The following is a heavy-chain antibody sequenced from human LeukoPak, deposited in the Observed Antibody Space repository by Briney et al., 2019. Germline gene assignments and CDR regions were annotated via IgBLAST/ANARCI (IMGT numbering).Heavy chain of an antibody. Sequence: PGRSLRLSCAASGFTFSSYTMHWVRQAPGKGLEWVAVISYDGSNKYYADSVKGRFTISRDISKNTLYLQMNSLRAEDTAVYYCAKGGIRYFDWLQGHFDYWGQGTLVTVSS. V-gene: IGHV3-30-3*01. J-gene: IGHJ4*02. CDR1: GFTFSSYT. CDR2: ISYDGSNK. CDR3: AKGGIRYFDWLQGHFDY. D-gene: IGHD3-9*01.